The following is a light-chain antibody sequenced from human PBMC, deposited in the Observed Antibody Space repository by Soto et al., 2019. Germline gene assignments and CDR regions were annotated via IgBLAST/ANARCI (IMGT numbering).Light chain of an antibody. CDR1: QTISNY. Sequence: DVQMTQSPSSLFASIGDRVTITCRASQTISNYLNRYRQKPGKAPELLIYAASSLHSGVPSRFSGSGSGTDFTLTISSLQPEDFATYSCQQSNFFPWTFGQGTKVE. CDR2: AAS. J-gene: IGKJ1*01. CDR3: QQSNFFPWT. V-gene: IGKV1-39*01.